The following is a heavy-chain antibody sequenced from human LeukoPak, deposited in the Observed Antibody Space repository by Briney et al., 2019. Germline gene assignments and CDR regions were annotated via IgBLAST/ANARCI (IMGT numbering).Heavy chain of an antibody. CDR2: IYYSGST. Sequence: SETLSLTCTVSGGSISSSSYYWGWIRQPPGKGLEWIGSIYYSGSTYYNPSLKSRVTISVDTSRNQFSLKLSSVTAADTAVYYCATPAPDYGDYVIDYWGQGTLVTVSS. D-gene: IGHD4-17*01. J-gene: IGHJ4*02. CDR1: GGSISSSSYY. V-gene: IGHV4-39*01. CDR3: ATPAPDYGDYVIDY.